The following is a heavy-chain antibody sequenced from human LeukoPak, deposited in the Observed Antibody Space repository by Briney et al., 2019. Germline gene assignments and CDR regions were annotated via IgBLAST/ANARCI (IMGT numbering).Heavy chain of an antibody. J-gene: IGHJ1*01. D-gene: IGHD4-17*01. Sequence: GGSLRLSCAASGFSFSSYAMSWVRQAPGMGLEWVSVISGSGGSTYYADSVKGRFTISRDNSKNTLYLQMNSLRAEDTAVYYCAKEIYGDSTGGRFQYWGQGTLVTVSS. CDR1: GFSFSSYA. CDR2: ISGSGGST. V-gene: IGHV3-23*01. CDR3: AKEIYGDSTGGRFQY.